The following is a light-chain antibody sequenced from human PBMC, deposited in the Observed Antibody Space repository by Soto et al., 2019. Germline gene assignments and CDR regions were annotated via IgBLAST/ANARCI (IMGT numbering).Light chain of an antibody. J-gene: IGLJ2*01. CDR2: GDN. Sequence: QSVLTQPPSLSGAPGQRVTIPCTGSSSNIGSFYDVHWYQQLPGTVPKLLIYGDNNRPSGVPDRFSGSKSGTAASLAITGLQAEDEADYYCQSYDNSLNHVVFGGGTKVTVL. V-gene: IGLV1-40*01. CDR3: QSYDNSLNHVV. CDR1: SSNIGSFYD.